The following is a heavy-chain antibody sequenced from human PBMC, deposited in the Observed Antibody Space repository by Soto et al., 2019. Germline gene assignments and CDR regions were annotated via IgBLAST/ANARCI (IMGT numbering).Heavy chain of an antibody. CDR3: ARDEIAVAKRVGMDV. V-gene: IGHV1-69*06. Sequence: QVQLVQSGAEVKKPGSSVKVSCKASGGAFRSYTISWVRQAPGQGLEWMGGITPIFGAANCAQKFEGRVTFSAEKSTTTAYMELSNLTSEDTAVYYCARDEIAVAKRVGMDVWGQGTTVIVSS. D-gene: IGHD6-19*01. CDR1: GGAFRSYT. J-gene: IGHJ6*02. CDR2: ITPIFGAA.